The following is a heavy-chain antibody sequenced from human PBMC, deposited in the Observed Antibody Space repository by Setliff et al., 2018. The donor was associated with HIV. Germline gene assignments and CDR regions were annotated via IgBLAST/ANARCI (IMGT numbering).Heavy chain of an antibody. CDR1: GGSISSGNYY. V-gene: IGHV4-31*03. Sequence: PSETLSLTCTVSGGSISSGNYYWSWIRQHPGKGLEWIGYIYYSGSTYYDPSLKSRVTMSVDTSKNQFSLKLSSVTAADTAVYYCASAYPHYDSSGPSYGYWGQGTLVTVSS. CDR3: ASAYPHYDSSGPSYGY. D-gene: IGHD3-22*01. J-gene: IGHJ4*02. CDR2: IYYSGST.